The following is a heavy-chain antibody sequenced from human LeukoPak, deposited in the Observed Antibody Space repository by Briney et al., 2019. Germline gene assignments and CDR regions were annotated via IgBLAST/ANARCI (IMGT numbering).Heavy chain of an antibody. CDR3: ARRIDWGSGFDL. J-gene: IGHJ2*01. CDR2: IYYSGST. V-gene: IGHV4-39*01. D-gene: IGHD7-27*01. Sequence: SETLSLTCTVSGGSISSSSYYWGWIRQPPGKGLKWIGSIYYSGSTYYNPSLKSRVTISVDKSKNQFSLKLSSVTAADTAVYYCARRIDWGSGFDLWGRGTLVTVSS. CDR1: GGSISSSSYY.